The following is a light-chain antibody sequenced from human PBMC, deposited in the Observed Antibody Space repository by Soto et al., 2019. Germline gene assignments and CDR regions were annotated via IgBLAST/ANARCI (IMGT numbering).Light chain of an antibody. CDR1: QSLLHKNGNKY. J-gene: IGKJ1*01. Sequence: DIVMTQSPLSLPVTPGEAASISCRSSQSLLHKNGNKYFNWYLQKPGQSPHLLIYMGSKRASGVPDRVSGSGSGTYFTLKISRVEAEDAGVYYCMQALQTPRTFGQGTKVEIK. CDR2: MGS. CDR3: MQALQTPRT. V-gene: IGKV2-28*01.